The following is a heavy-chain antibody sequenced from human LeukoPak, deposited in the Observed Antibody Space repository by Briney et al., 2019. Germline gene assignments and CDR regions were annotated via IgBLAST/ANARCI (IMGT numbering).Heavy chain of an antibody. CDR2: INSDGSST. CDR1: GFTFSSYW. V-gene: IGHV3-74*01. CDR3: ARAAPTAMVNYYYYYYMDV. J-gene: IGHJ6*03. D-gene: IGHD5-18*01. Sequence: PGGSLRLSCAASGFTFSSYWMHWVRHAPGKGLVWVSRINSDGSSTSYADSVKGRFTISRDNAKNTLYLQMNSLRAEDTAVYYCARAAPTAMVNYYYYYYMDVWGKGTTVTVSS.